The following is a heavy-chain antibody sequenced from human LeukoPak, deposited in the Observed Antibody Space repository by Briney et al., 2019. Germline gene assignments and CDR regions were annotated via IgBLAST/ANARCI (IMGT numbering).Heavy chain of an antibody. D-gene: IGHD3-22*01. CDR3: ARDPGYYDSSGYLDY. CDR1: GFTFSSYA. V-gene: IGHV3-30*04. CDR2: ISYDGSNK. J-gene: IGHJ4*02. Sequence: GRSLRLSCAASGFTFSSYAMHWVRQAPGKGLEWVAVISYDGSNKYYADSVKGRFTISRDNSKNTLYLQMNSLRAEDTAVYYCARDPGYYDSSGYLDYWGQGTLVTASS.